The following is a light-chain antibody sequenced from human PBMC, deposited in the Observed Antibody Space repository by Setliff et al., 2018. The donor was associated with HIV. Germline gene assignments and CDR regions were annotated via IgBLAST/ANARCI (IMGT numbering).Light chain of an antibody. CDR1: SRDAGDYDY. CDR3: SSYTSASTLVYV. CDR2: GVS. Sequence: ALAQPASVSGSLGQSITISCTGASRDAGDYDYVSWYQQHPGKVPKLLIYGVSSRPSGVSDRFSGTRTGNTASLTISGLQDDDEADYYCSSYTSASTLVYVFGTGTKVTVL. J-gene: IGLJ1*01. V-gene: IGLV2-14*01.